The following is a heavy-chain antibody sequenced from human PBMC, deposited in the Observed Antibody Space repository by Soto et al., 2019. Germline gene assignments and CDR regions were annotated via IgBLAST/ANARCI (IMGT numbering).Heavy chain of an antibody. CDR2: IKSKINGETT. J-gene: IGHJ5*02. V-gene: IGHV3-15*01. Sequence: EEQLVESGGGLVKPGGSLRLSCVASGFTFSKAWMSWVRQAPGKGLEWVGRIKSKINGETTDYVEPVKGRFTISRDDSKNTLYLQMNSLKTEDTAVYYCSTGQLGTWGQGILVTVSS. D-gene: IGHD3-10*01. CDR3: STGQLGT. CDR1: GFTFSKAW.